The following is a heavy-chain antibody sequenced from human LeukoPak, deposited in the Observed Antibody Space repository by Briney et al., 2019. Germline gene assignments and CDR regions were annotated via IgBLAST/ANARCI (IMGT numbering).Heavy chain of an antibody. CDR3: AKGGAMVATIDY. Sequence: ASVKVSCKASGYTFTSYYINWVRQAPGQGLEWVGWISAYNGKTNYAQKFQGRVTMTIDTSTTTAYMDLRSLTSVDTAIYYCAKGGAMVATIDYWGQGTLVTVSS. D-gene: IGHD5-18*01. CDR2: ISAYNGKT. J-gene: IGHJ4*02. CDR1: GYTFTSYY. V-gene: IGHV1-18*01.